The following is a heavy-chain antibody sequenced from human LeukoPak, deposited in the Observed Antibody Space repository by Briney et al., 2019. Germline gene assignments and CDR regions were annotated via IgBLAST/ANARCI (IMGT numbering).Heavy chain of an antibody. CDR3: ARGFIAVAAPGWFDP. CDR1: GGSFSGYY. Sequence: SETLSLTCAVYGGSFSGYYWSWIRQPPGKGLEWIGEINHSGSTNYNPSLKSRVTISVDTSKNQFPLKLSSVTAADTAVYYCARGFIAVAAPGWFDPWGQGTLVTVSS. V-gene: IGHV4-34*01. D-gene: IGHD6-19*01. J-gene: IGHJ5*02. CDR2: INHSGST.